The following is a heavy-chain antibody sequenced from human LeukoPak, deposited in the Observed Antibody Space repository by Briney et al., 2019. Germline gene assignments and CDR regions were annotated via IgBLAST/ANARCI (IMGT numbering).Heavy chain of an antibody. CDR2: ISGSGGST. Sequence: GGSLRLSCAASGFIFRNYGMNWVRQAPGKGLEWVSAISGSGGSTYYADSVKGRFTISRDNSKNTLYLQMNSLRAEDTAVYYCAKGSRTAVAGFHWGQGTLVTVSS. V-gene: IGHV3-23*01. J-gene: IGHJ4*02. CDR1: GFIFRNYG. D-gene: IGHD6-19*01. CDR3: AKGSRTAVAGFH.